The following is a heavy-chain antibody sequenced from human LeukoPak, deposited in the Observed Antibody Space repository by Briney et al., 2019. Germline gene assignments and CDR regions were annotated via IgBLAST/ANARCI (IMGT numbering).Heavy chain of an antibody. V-gene: IGHV2-5*02. CDR3: THYLGYCSGGICYSVPFGY. D-gene: IGHD2-15*01. CDR2: ISWDGDN. CDR1: GFSLSTNGVG. Sequence: KESGPTLVKPTQTLTLTCTFSGFSLSTNGVGVGWVRQPPGEALEWLALISWDGDNRYSPSLRSRLTITKDASKNQVILRMTNVDPVDTATYYCTHYLGYCSGGICYSVPFGYWGQGTLVTVSS. J-gene: IGHJ4*02.